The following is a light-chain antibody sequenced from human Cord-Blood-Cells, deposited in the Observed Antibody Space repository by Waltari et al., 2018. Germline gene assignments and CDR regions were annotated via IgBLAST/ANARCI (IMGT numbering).Light chain of an antibody. CDR2: AAS. V-gene: IGKV1-27*01. J-gene: IGKJ1*01. Sequence: DIQMTQSPSSLSASVGDRVTITCRARQGISNYLAWYQQKPGKVPKLLIYAASTLQSGVPSRFSGSGSCTDFTLTISSLQHEDVATYYCQKYNSAPTWTFGQGTKVEIK. CDR3: QKYNSAPTWT. CDR1: QGISNY.